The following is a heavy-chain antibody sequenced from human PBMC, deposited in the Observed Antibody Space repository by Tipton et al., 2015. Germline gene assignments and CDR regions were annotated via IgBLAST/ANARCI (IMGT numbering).Heavy chain of an antibody. Sequence: QLVQSGAEVKKPGESLKISCKGSGYTFTTHWIGWVRQMPGKGLEWMGIIYPRDSDTRYSPSFQGQVTISADKSISTAYLQWNSLKASDTAMYYCARHVSFYYDTHGYDALDIWAQGTMVTVSS. V-gene: IGHV5-51*01. CDR3: ARHVSFYYDTHGYDALDI. J-gene: IGHJ3*02. CDR2: IYPRDSDT. D-gene: IGHD3-22*01. CDR1: GYTFTTHW.